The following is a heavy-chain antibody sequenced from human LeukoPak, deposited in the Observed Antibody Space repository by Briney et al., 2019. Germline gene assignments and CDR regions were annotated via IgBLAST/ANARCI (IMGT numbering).Heavy chain of an antibody. V-gene: IGHV3-74*01. CDR3: ASGSGSYFPGY. CDR2: INPDGSST. Sequence: GGSLRLSCAASGFTFSSYWMHGVRQAPAKGLVWVSRINPDGSSTSYADSVKGRFTISRDNAKNTLYLQMKSMRAEDTAVYYCASGSGSYFPGYWGQGTLVTVSS. J-gene: IGHJ4*02. D-gene: IGHD3-10*01. CDR1: GFTFSSYW.